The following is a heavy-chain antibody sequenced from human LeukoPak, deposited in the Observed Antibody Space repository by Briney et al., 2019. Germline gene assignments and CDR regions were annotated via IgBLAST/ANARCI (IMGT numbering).Heavy chain of an antibody. CDR3: ATEYGGNRRASEI. D-gene: IGHD4-23*01. Sequence: GGSLRLSCAGSGFTLSNYWIHWVRQAPGKGLVWVSRINSDGTSTIYADSVKGRFTISRDNAKNTLYLQMNSLRSEDTAVYYCATEYGGNRRASEIWGQGTMVTVSS. V-gene: IGHV3-74*01. CDR1: GFTLSNYW. J-gene: IGHJ3*02. CDR2: INSDGTST.